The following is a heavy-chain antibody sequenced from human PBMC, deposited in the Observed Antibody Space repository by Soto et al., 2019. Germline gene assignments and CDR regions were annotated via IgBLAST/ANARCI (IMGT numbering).Heavy chain of an antibody. D-gene: IGHD2-21*02. CDR2: IDSKLDADKT. CDR1: WFTFSKAY. Sequence: PGGSLRFSCASSWFTFSKAYMNGVRHAPGKGLEWIGQIDSKLDADKTDFAAPVKGRFTLSRDDSKNTVYLQMNGLEIEDTGMYYCVTRFTAVATARFDYCGQATLVTVSS. J-gene: IGHJ4*02. V-gene: IGHV3-15*04. CDR3: VTRFTAVATARFDY.